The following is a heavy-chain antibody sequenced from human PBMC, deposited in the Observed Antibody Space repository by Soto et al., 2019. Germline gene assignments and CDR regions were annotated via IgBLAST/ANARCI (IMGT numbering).Heavy chain of an antibody. D-gene: IGHD4-17*01. Sequence: EVQLLESGGGLVQPGGSLRLSCAASGFIFSNYAMTWVRQAPGKGLEWVSTVSGSGDSTYSADSVEGRFTFSRDNSKNTLYVQMNSLRAEDTAVYYCAKSSGDYRDYYYYYMDVWGKGTTVTVSS. J-gene: IGHJ6*03. CDR2: VSGSGDST. CDR3: AKSSGDYRDYYYYYMDV. CDR1: GFIFSNYA. V-gene: IGHV3-23*01.